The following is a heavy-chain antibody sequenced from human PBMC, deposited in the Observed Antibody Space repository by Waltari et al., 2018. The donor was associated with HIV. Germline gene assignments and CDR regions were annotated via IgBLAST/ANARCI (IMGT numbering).Heavy chain of an antibody. J-gene: IGHJ4*02. D-gene: IGHD3-22*01. CDR3: ATSRSTYYDTGGYFDY. CDR1: GYSFTNYW. Sequence: EVQLVQSGAEGKKPGESLNISCKASGYSFTNYWIGWVRQMPGKGLGWRGIIYPGDSDTRYSPSFQGQVTISADKSISTAYLQWSSLKASDTAMYYCATSRSTYYDTGGYFDYWGQGTLVTVSS. CDR2: IYPGDSDT. V-gene: IGHV5-51*03.